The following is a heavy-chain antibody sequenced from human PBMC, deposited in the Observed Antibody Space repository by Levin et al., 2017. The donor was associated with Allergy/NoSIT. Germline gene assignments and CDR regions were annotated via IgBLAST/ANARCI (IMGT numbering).Heavy chain of an antibody. CDR1: GFTFSSYS. Sequence: GGSLRLSCAASGFTFSSYSMNWVRQAPGKGLEWVSYISSSSSTIYYADSVKGRFTISRDNAKNSLYLQMNSLRAEDTAVYYCAKSIAARPRWGQGTLVTVSS. D-gene: IGHD6-6*01. CDR3: AKSIAARPR. CDR2: ISSSSSTI. J-gene: IGHJ4*02. V-gene: IGHV3-48*01.